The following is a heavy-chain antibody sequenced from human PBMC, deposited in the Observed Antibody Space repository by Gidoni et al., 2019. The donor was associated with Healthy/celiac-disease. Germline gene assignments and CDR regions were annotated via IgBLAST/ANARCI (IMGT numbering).Heavy chain of an antibody. Sequence: QVQLVQSGAEVKKPGAAVKVSCKASGDTFTGYYMHWVRQAPGQGLEWMGWITPNSGGTNYAQTFQGRVTMTRDTSISPAYMELSRLRSDDTAVYYCARASSGYYGDNWFDPWGQGTLVPVSS. CDR1: GDTFTGYY. CDR2: ITPNSGGT. D-gene: IGHD3-22*01. J-gene: IGHJ5*02. CDR3: ARASSGYYGDNWFDP. V-gene: IGHV1-2*02.